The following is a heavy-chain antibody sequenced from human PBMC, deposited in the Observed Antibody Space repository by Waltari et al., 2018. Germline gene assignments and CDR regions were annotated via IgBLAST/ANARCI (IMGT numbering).Heavy chain of an antibody. Sequence: QVQLQQWGAGLLKPSETLSLTCAVYGGSFSGYYWSWIRQPPGKGLEWIGEINHSGSTNYNPSLKSRVTISVDTSKNQFSLKLSSVTAADTAVYYCARGRLWFLEWLSRPVGMDVWGQGTTVTVSS. CDR3: ARGRLWFLEWLSRPVGMDV. CDR2: INHSGST. V-gene: IGHV4-34*01. CDR1: GGSFSGYY. D-gene: IGHD3-3*01. J-gene: IGHJ6*02.